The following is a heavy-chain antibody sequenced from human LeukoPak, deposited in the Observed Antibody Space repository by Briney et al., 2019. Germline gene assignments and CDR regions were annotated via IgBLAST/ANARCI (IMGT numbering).Heavy chain of an antibody. V-gene: IGHV4-59*01. CDR3: ARATALCSGGDCYLFDY. CDR1: GGSFSGYY. J-gene: IGHJ4*02. Sequence: SETLSLTCAVYGGSFSGYYWSWIRQPPGKGLEWIGYIYYSGSTNYNPSLKSRVTISVDTSRNQFSLKLSSVTAADTAVYYCARATALCSGGDCYLFDYWGQGTLVTVSS. D-gene: IGHD2-15*01. CDR2: IYYSGST.